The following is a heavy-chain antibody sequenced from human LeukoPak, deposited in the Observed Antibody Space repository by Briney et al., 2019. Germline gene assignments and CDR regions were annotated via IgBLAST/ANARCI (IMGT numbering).Heavy chain of an antibody. CDR1: GYTFTGYY. D-gene: IGHD6-13*01. CDR3: ARERPTFIAADGPDYGMDV. V-gene: IGHV1-2*02. J-gene: IGHJ6*02. Sequence: GAPVKFSGKASGYTFTGYYMLGVLQAPGQRLKWMGWINPNSGGPKYAQKFQLRVTITRDTSNIPAYLELSMLKSDDTAEHYCARERPTFIAADGPDYGMDVWGQGTTATDSS. CDR2: INPNSGGP.